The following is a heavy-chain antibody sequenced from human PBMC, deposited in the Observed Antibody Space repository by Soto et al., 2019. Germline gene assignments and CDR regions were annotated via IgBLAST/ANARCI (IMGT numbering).Heavy chain of an antibody. Sequence: ASVKFSCKASGYTFTSYDINWVRQATGQVLECMVWMNPNSGNTGYXXKFQGRVXXTRNTSISTAXMELSXLRSEDTDVYYCAREGGYSYGFDYWRQGTLVTVSS. CDR2: MNPNSGNT. J-gene: IGHJ4*02. CDR3: AREGGYSYGFDY. V-gene: IGHV1-8*01. CDR1: GYTFTSYD. D-gene: IGHD5-18*01.